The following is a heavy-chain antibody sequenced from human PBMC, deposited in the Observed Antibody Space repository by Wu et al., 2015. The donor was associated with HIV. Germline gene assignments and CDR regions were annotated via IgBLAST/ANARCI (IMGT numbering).Heavy chain of an antibody. V-gene: IGHV1-8*01. Sequence: QVQLVQSGAEVKKPGASVKVSCKASGYTFISYDINWVRQATGQGLEWMGWMNPNSGNTGYAQKSFPGRVNHEPGTPPFKHSLQMELKAALRSLRHGRVNYCXRGRGYVNYWYFDLWGRGTLVTVS. CDR1: GYTFISYD. J-gene: IGHJ2*01. CDR3: XRGRGYVNYWYFDL. CDR2: MNPNSGNT. D-gene: IGHD3-16*01.